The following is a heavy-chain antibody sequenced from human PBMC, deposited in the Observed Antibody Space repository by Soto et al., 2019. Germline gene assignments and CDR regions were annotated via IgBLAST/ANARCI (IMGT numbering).Heavy chain of an antibody. V-gene: IGHV4-59*01. D-gene: IGHD3-10*01. CDR1: GGSISTYY. J-gene: IGHJ4*02. CDR3: ARDTNYYGAGTPV. Sequence: QLQLQESGPGLVKPSETLSLTCTVSGGSISTYYWSWIRQPPGKGLEWIGYIYYSGSATYNPSLQSRFNISVDTSKNQFSLRLSSVTAADPAFYYCARDTNYYGAGTPVWGQGVSVTVSS. CDR2: IYYSGSA.